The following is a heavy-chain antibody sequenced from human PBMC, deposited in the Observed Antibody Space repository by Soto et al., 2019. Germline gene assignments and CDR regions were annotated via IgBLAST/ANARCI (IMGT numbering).Heavy chain of an antibody. Sequence: EVQLVQSGGGLVQPGGSLRLSCAASGFTVSSSYMGWVRQAPGKGLEWVSSIYSSGNTYYADYVRGRFTISTDNSKDTLYLRMNSLRVDDTAMYYCARQVGYYWYFDLWGRGTLVTVSS. J-gene: IGHJ2*01. V-gene: IGHV3-66*04. CDR1: GFTVSSSY. D-gene: IGHD2-8*02. CDR3: ARQVGYYWYFDL. CDR2: IYSSGNT.